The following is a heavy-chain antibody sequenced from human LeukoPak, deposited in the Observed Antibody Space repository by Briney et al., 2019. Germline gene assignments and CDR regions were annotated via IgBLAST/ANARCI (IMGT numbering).Heavy chain of an antibody. V-gene: IGHV1-8*03. J-gene: IGHJ4*02. Sequence: ASVKVSCKASGYTFTSYDINWVRQATGQGLEWMGWMNPNSGSTGYAQKFQGRVTITRNTSISTAYMELSGLRSEDTAVYYCARGRSTGYPYYFDHWGQGRLVTVSS. CDR1: GYTFTSYD. CDR3: ARGRSTGYPYYFDH. D-gene: IGHD5-12*01. CDR2: MNPNSGST.